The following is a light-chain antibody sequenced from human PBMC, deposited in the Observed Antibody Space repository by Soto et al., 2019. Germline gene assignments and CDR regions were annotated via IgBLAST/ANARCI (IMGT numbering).Light chain of an antibody. J-gene: IGKJ4*01. CDR2: GAS. CDR3: QQFVSSPLP. Sequence: EIVLTQSPGTLSLSPGERATLSCRSSHSFDSSYLAWYQQKPGQAPRLLIYGASSRAACIPDRFSGGGSGTDFALTISRLEPEDFAVYYCQQFVSSPLPFGGGTKVEIK. V-gene: IGKV3-20*01. CDR1: HSFDSSY.